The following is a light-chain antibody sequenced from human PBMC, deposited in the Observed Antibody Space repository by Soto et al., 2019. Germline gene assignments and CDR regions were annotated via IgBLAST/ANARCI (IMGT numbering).Light chain of an antibody. Sequence: DIHMTQSPSSLSSSLGDRVTITFLASQSISSYLNWYQQKPGKAPKLLIYAASSLQSGVPSRFSGSGSGTDFTLTISSLQPEDFATYYCQQSYRTPPITFGQGTRLEIK. J-gene: IGKJ5*01. CDR3: QQSYRTPPIT. CDR1: QSISSY. CDR2: AAS. V-gene: IGKV1-39*01.